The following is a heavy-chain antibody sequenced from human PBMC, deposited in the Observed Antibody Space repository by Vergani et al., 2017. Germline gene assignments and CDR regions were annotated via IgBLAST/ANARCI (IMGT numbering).Heavy chain of an antibody. CDR2: ISYDGSNK. CDR1: GFTFSSYG. J-gene: IGHJ5*02. D-gene: IGHD2-15*01. CDR3: ARTGYCSGGSCYSLSANWFDP. Sequence: QVQLVESGGGVVQPGRSLRLSCAASGFTFSSYGMHWVRQAPGKGLEWVAVISYDGSNKYYADSVKGRFTISRDNSKNTLYLQMNSLRAEDTAVYYCARTGYCSGGSCYSLSANWFDPWGQGTLVTVSS. V-gene: IGHV3-30*03.